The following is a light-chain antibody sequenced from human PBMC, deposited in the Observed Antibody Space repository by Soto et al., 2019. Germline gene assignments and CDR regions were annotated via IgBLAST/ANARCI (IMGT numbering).Light chain of an antibody. J-gene: IGLJ3*02. V-gene: IGLV2-11*01. CDR3: CSYAGTYTWV. CDR2: DVS. CDR1: RSDVGGYKY. Sequence: QSVLTQPRSVSGSPGQSVTISCTGTRSDVGGYKYVSWYQHHPGKAPKVMIYDVSKRPSGVPDRFSGSKSGNTASLNISGLQAEDEADYYCCSYAGTYTWVFGGGTKLTVL.